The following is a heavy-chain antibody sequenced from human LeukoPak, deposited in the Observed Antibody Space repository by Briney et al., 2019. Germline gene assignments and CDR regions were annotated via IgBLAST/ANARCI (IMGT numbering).Heavy chain of an antibody. Sequence: GRSLRLSCAASGFPFDNYAMHWVRQAPGKGLEWVSGITWNSGSILYADSVKGRFTISRDNSKNTVYLQMNSLRAEDTAVYYCARSYSGSLNWFDPWGQGTLVTVSS. CDR1: GFPFDNYA. CDR3: ARSYSGSLNWFDP. J-gene: IGHJ5*02. D-gene: IGHD1-26*01. CDR2: ITWNSGSI. V-gene: IGHV3-9*01.